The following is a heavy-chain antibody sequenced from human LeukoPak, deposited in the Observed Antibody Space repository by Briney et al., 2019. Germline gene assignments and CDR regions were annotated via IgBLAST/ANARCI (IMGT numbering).Heavy chain of an antibody. CDR1: DESLSGFS. J-gene: IGHJ6*03. Sequence: PSETLSLTCVVSDESLSGFSWNWVRQSPGKGLESIGEVNPSGSTNYNPSLQGRVTISLDRSKNHFFLNLTSVTAADTAVYYCERGVKQLGRFNFYMNVWGNGTTVIVSS. CDR3: ERGVKQLGRFNFYMNV. D-gene: IGHD1-1*01. CDR2: VNPSGST. V-gene: IGHV4-34*01.